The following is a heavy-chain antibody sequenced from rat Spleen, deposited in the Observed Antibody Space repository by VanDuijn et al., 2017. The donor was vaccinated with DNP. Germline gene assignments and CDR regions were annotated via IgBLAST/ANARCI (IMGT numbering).Heavy chain of an antibody. J-gene: IGHJ2*01. V-gene: IGHV5-27*01. Sequence: EVQLVESGGGLVQPGRSLKLSCAASGFTFSNYYMAWVRQAPTKGLEWVAYISTGGGSTYYRDSVKGRFTISRDNAKSTLYLQMDSLRSEDTATYYCTTLELRRVDYWGQGVMVTVSS. CDR2: ISTGGGST. CDR1: GFTFSNYY. CDR3: TTLELRRVDY. D-gene: IGHD1-11*01.